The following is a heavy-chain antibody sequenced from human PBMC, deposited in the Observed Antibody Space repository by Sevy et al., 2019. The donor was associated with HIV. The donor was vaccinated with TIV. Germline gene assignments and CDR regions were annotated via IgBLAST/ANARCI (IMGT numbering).Heavy chain of an antibody. V-gene: IGHV3-48*01. D-gene: IGHD6-6*01. J-gene: IGHJ6*02. CDR2: ISDSSSPR. CDR1: GFIFSSYG. CDR3: ARGIGALAGYYYAMDV. Sequence: GGSLRLSCVASGFIFSSYGMNWVRQAPGKGLEWISYISDSSSPRYYADSVKGRFTISRDNAKNSLYLQMNSLTAKDTAVYDCARGIGALAGYYYAMDVWGQGTPVTVSS.